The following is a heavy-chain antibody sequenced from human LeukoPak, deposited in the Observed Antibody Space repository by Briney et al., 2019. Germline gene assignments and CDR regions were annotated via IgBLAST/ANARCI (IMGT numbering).Heavy chain of an antibody. Sequence: ASVKVSCKASGYRFTGYYIHWLRQVPGQGLEWMGWINPETGDPYYGQKFLGRVTMTRDTSISTAYMELSRLTSDDTAVYYCASRYCSGGSCGLGYWGQGTLVTVSS. D-gene: IGHD2-15*01. CDR2: INPETGDP. CDR1: GYRFTGYY. J-gene: IGHJ4*02. CDR3: ASRYCSGGSCGLGY. V-gene: IGHV1-2*02.